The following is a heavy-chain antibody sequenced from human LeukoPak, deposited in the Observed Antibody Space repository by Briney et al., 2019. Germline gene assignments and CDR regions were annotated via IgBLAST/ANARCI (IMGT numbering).Heavy chain of an antibody. Sequence: ASVKVSCKASGYTFSSYGISWVRQAPGQGLEWMGGIIPIFGTANYAQKFQGRVTITADESTSTAYMELSSLRSEDTAVYYCASETQYYYGSGSYFWFDPWGQGTLVTVSS. D-gene: IGHD3-10*01. CDR3: ASETQYYYGSGSYFWFDP. V-gene: IGHV1-69*13. CDR2: IIPIFGTA. J-gene: IGHJ5*02. CDR1: GYTFSSYG.